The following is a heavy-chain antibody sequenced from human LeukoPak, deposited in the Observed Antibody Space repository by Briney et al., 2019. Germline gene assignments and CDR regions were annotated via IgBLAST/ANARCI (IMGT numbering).Heavy chain of an antibody. CDR2: IIPIFGTA. CDR1: GGTFSSYA. D-gene: IGHD3-22*01. J-gene: IGHJ4*02. Sequence: GASVKVSCKASGGTFSSYAISWGRQAPGQGREWMGGIIPIFGTANYAQKFQGRVTITADQSTSTAYMELSSLRSEAKAVHYCARDRYDSSGYYVDYWGQGTLVTVSS. CDR3: ARDRYDSSGYYVDY. V-gene: IGHV1-69*01.